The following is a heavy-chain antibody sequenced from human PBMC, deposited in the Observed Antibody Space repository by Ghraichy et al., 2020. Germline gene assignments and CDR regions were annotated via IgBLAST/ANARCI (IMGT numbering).Heavy chain of an antibody. J-gene: IGHJ5*02. CDR2: IYYSGST. D-gene: IGHD2-8*01. CDR3: ARDSDGVCRFDP. CDR1: GGSISSGGYY. Sequence: SETLSLTCTVSGGSISSGGYYWSWIRQHPGKGLEWIGYIYYSGSTYYNPSLKSRVTISVNTSKNQFSLKVSSVTAADTAVYYCARDSDGVCRFDPSGQGTLVTVSS. V-gene: IGHV4-31*03.